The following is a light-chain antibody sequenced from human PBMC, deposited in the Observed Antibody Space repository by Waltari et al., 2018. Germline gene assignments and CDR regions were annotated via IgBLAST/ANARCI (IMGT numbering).Light chain of an antibody. CDR3: QQSYSTPFT. J-gene: IGKJ3*01. V-gene: IGKV1-39*01. CDR2: AAS. CDR1: QSINIF. Sequence: DIQMTQSPPSLSASVGDSVTITCRASQSINIFLNWYQQQPGKAPKLLIYAASNLQSGVPSRFSGRGSGTDFTLTISSLRPEDFATYYCQQSYSTPFTFGPGTKVDIK.